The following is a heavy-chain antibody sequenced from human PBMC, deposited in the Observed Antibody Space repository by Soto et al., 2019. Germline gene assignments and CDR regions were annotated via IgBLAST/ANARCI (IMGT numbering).Heavy chain of an antibody. CDR2: ISGYNGDT. D-gene: IGHD3-10*01. V-gene: IGHV1-18*01. CDR3: ARSLGSGTGFDY. Sequence: QVQLVQSGAEVKKPGASVKVSCKASGYTFTNYGISWVRQAPGQGLEWTGWISGYNGDTKNAQKLKGRVTVTTDTSTSTSYMELRSLRSDDTAIYYCARSLGSGTGFDYWGQGTLVTVSS. J-gene: IGHJ4*02. CDR1: GYTFTNYG.